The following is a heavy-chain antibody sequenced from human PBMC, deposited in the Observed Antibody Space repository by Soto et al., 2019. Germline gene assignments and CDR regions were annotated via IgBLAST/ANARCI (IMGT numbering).Heavy chain of an antibody. CDR3: ARAEYGGNFPNWFDP. CDR2: IYYSGST. J-gene: IGHJ5*02. V-gene: IGHV4-30-4*01. CDR1: GGSISSGDYY. Sequence: PSETLSLTCTVSGGSISSGDYYWSWIRQPPGKGLEWIGYIYYSGSTSYNPSLKSRVIISVDTSKNQFSLKLSSVTAADTALYYCARAEYGGNFPNWFDPWGQGTLVTVSS. D-gene: IGHD4-17*01.